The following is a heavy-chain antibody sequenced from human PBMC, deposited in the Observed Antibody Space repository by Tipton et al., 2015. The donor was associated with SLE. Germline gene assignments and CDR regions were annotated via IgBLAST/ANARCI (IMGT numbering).Heavy chain of an antibody. CDR1: GFTFSSYA. V-gene: IGHV3-30-3*01. CDR2: ISYDGSNK. J-gene: IGHJ5*02. Sequence: SLRLSCAASGFTFSSYAMHWVRQAPGKGLEWVAVISYDGSNKYYADSVKGRFTISRDNSKNTLYLQMNSLRAEDTAVYYCAGSGYDNWFDPWGQGTLVTVSS. CDR3: AGSGYDNWFDP. D-gene: IGHD3-22*01.